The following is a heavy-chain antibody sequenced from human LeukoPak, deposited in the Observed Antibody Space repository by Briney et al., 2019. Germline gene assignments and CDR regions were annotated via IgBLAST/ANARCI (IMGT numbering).Heavy chain of an antibody. CDR2: IYYSGST. V-gene: IGHV4-39*01. Sequence: KPSETLSLTCTVSGGSISSSSYYWGWIRQPPGKGLEWIGSIYYSGSTYYNPSLKSRVTIFVDTSKNQFSLKLSSVTAADTAVYYCARVGVVGATQPFDIWGQGTMVTVSS. CDR3: ARVGVVGATQPFDI. J-gene: IGHJ3*02. D-gene: IGHD1-26*01. CDR1: GGSISSSSYY.